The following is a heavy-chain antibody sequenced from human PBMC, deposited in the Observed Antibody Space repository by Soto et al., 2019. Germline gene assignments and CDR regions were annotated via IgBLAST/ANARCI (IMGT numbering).Heavy chain of an antibody. D-gene: IGHD1-26*01. CDR2: ISYDGSNK. V-gene: IGHV3-30-3*01. Sequence: GGSLRLSCAASGFTFSSYAMHWVRQAPGKGLEWVAVISYDGSNKYYADSVKGRFTISRDNSKNTLYLQMNSLRAEDTAVYYCARDRPDFSGSTEGFDYWGQGTLVTVSS. CDR3: ARDRPDFSGSTEGFDY. CDR1: GFTFSSYA. J-gene: IGHJ4*02.